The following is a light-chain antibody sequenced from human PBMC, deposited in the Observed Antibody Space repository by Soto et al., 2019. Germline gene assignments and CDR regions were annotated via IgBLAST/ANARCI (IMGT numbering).Light chain of an antibody. J-gene: IGLJ1*01. CDR3: SSDTSSSTYV. V-gene: IGLV2-18*02. CDR2: EVS. Sequence: QSALTQPPSVSGSPGQSVTISCTGTSSDVGNYNRVSWYQQPPGTAPKVIIYEVSNRPSGVPDRFSGSKSGNTASLTISGLQAEDEGDYYCSSDTSSSTYVFGTGTKLTVL. CDR1: SSDVGNYNR.